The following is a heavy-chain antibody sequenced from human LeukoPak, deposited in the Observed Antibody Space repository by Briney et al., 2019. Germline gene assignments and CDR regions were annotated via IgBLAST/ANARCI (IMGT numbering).Heavy chain of an antibody. CDR1: GFTFSICA. V-gene: IGHV3-23*03. CDR2: ISGGGHKT. Sequence: PGGPLSIPCAASGFTFSICAMNWVGQTPGKGLEWVSGISGGGHKTFYADSVQGRFLISRDNVKQMGFLQSDNVRADDTAIYYCAKERSAIDPFYFDLWGHGILVPVSS. D-gene: IGHD6-25*01. CDR3: AKERSAIDPFYFDL. J-gene: IGHJ4*01.